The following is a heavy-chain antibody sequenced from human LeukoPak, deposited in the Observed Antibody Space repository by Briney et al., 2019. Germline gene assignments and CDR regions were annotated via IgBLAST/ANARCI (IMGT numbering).Heavy chain of an antibody. J-gene: IGHJ4*02. V-gene: IGHV1-8*03. CDR3: ARSDRLGYSSSWYVSDWDLDY. Sequence: ASVKVSCKASGYTFTSYGISWVRQAPGQGLEWMGWMNPNSGNTGYAQKLQGRVTITRNTSISTAYMELSSLRSEDTAVYYCARSDRLGYSSSWYVSDWDLDYWGQGTLVTVSS. CDR1: GYTFTSYG. CDR2: MNPNSGNT. D-gene: IGHD6-13*01.